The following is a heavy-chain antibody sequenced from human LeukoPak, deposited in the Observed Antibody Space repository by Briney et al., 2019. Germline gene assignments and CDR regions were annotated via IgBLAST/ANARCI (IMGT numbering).Heavy chain of an antibody. CDR3: ARGVMTTALYYFDY. Sequence: ASVKVSCKASGYTFTSYAMQWVRQGPGQRLEWMGWINAGNGNTKYSQKFQGRVTITRDTSASTAYMELSSLRSEDTAVYYCARGVMTTALYYFDYWGQGTLVTVSS. CDR2: INAGNGNT. CDR1: GYTFTSYA. J-gene: IGHJ4*02. D-gene: IGHD4-17*01. V-gene: IGHV1-3*01.